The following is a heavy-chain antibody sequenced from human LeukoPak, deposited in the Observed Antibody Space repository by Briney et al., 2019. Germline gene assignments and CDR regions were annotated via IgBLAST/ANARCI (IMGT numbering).Heavy chain of an antibody. CDR1: GGSFSGYY. Sequence: SETLPLTCAVYGGSFSGYYWSWIRQPPGKGLEWIGEINHSGSTNYNPSLKSRVTISVDTSKNQFSLKLSSVTAADTAVYYCARCDGHDAFDIWGQGTMVTVSS. V-gene: IGHV4-34*01. D-gene: IGHD5-24*01. CDR2: INHSGST. CDR3: ARCDGHDAFDI. J-gene: IGHJ3*02.